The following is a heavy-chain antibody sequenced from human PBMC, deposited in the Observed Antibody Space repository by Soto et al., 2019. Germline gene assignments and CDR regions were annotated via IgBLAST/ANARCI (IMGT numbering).Heavy chain of an antibody. CDR2: IYYSEST. Sequence: SETLSLTCTVSGGSISSGGYYWSWIRQHPGKGLEWIGYIYYSESTNYNPSLKSRVTISVDTSKNQFSLKLSSVTAADTAVYYCARGGRYGSGSYPGYWGQGTLVTVSS. CDR3: ARGGRYGSGSYPGY. D-gene: IGHD3-10*01. J-gene: IGHJ4*02. CDR1: GGSISSGGYY. V-gene: IGHV4-31*03.